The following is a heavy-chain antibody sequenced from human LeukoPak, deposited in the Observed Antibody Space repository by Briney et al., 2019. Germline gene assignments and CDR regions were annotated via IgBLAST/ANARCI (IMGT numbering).Heavy chain of an antibody. CDR3: AKAGYSSGWYRGAFDY. CDR2: ISGSGGST. Sequence: GSLRLSCAASGFTFSDYIMNWVRQAPGKGLEWVSAISGSGGSTYYADSVKGRFTISRDNSKNTLYLQMNSLRAEDTAVYYCAKAGYSSGWYRGAFDYWGQGTLVTVSS. CDR1: GFTFSDYI. J-gene: IGHJ4*02. D-gene: IGHD6-19*01. V-gene: IGHV3-23*01.